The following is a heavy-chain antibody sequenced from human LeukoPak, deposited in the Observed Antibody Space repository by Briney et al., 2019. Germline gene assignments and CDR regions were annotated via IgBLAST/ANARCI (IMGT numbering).Heavy chain of an antibody. CDR2: ISSSSSYI. CDR1: GFTVSSNY. Sequence: GGSLRLSCAASGFTVSSNYMNWVRQAPGKGLEWVSSISSSSSYIYYADSVKGRFTISRDNAKNSLYLQMNSLRAEDTAVYYCARDYWSVYYMDVWGKGTTVTVSS. J-gene: IGHJ6*03. CDR3: ARDYWSVYYMDV. D-gene: IGHD2-8*02. V-gene: IGHV3-21*01.